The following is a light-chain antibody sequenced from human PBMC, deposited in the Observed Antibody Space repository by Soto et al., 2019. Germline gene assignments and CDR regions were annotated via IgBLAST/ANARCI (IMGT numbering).Light chain of an antibody. J-gene: IGLJ1*01. V-gene: IGLV2-14*01. CDR2: EVS. CDR1: SSDVGGYNY. Sequence: QSALTQPASVSGSPGQSITISYTGTSSDVGGYNYVSWYQQQSGKAPKLMIHEVSNRPSGVSNRFSGSKSGNTASLTISGLQAEDEADYYCSSYTSSRAYVFGIGTKVTVL. CDR3: SSYTSSRAYV.